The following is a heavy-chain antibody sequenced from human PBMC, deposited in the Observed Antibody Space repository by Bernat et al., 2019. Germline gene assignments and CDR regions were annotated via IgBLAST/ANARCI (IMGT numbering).Heavy chain of an antibody. CDR3: ARGGGHCSGGTCYSGRDAFDI. CDR1: GGSISSSSYY. D-gene: IGHD2-15*01. V-gene: IGHV4-39*01. CDR2: IHYSGST. Sequence: QLQLQESGPGLVKSSETLSLTCSVSGGSISSSSYYWGWIRQPPGKGLEWIGSIHYSGSTYYNPSLKSRVTISVDTSKNQFSLKLSSVTATDTAVYYCARGGGHCSGGTCYSGRDAFDIWGQGTMVTVSS. J-gene: IGHJ3*02.